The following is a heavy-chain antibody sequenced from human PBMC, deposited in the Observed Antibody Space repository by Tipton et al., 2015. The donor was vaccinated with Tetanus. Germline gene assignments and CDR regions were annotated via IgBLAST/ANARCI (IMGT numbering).Heavy chain of an antibody. J-gene: IGHJ6*03. CDR1: GDSIRSEDYY. CDR2: IYYSGST. Sequence: TLSLTCSVSGDSIRSEDYYWGWIRQSPGKGLEWLGYIYYSGSTYNNPSLKSRVSISVGASKNQFSLSLNSVTAADSATYYCARWTCSSPSCYYYYYYYVGVGGTGTAVAVSS. V-gene: IGHV4-30-4*01. CDR3: ARWTCSSPSCYYYYYYYVGV. D-gene: IGHD2-2*01.